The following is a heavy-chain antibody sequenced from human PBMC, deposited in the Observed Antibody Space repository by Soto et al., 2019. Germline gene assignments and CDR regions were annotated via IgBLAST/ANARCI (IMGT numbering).Heavy chain of an antibody. V-gene: IGHV1-18*01. CDR2: ISAYNGNT. Sequence: ASVKVSCKASGYTFTSYGISWVRQAPGQGLEWMGWISAYNGNTNYAQKLQGRVTMTTDTSTSTAYMELRSLRSDDTAVYYCARDAGTIFGVAPFFAPWGQGTLVTVSS. D-gene: IGHD3-3*01. CDR3: ARDAGTIFGVAPFFAP. CDR1: GYTFTSYG. J-gene: IGHJ5*02.